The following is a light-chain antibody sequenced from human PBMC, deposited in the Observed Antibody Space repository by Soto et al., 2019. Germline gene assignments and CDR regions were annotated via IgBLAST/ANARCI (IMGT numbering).Light chain of an antibody. CDR2: GAS. V-gene: IGKV3-20*01. Sequence: EIVLTQSPGTLSLSPGERATLSCRASQSVSSTYLAWYQQKPGQAPRLLIYGASSRATGIPDRFSGSGSGKDFTLTISRLEPEDFAVYYCQQYGSSRWTFGQGTRVDI. CDR1: QSVSSTY. CDR3: QQYGSSRWT. J-gene: IGKJ1*01.